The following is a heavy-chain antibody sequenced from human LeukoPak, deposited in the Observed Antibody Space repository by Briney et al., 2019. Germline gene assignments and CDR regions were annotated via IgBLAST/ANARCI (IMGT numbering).Heavy chain of an antibody. CDR1: GFTFSSYS. CDR2: ISSSSSSYI. CDR3: ARDRGYSNYADY. D-gene: IGHD4-11*01. Sequence: GGSLRLSCAASGFTFSSYSMNWVRQAPGKGLEWVSSISSSSSSYIYYADSVKGRFTISRDSAKNSLYLQMTSLRAEDTAVYYCARDRGYSNYADYWGQGTLVTVSS. V-gene: IGHV3-21*01. J-gene: IGHJ4*02.